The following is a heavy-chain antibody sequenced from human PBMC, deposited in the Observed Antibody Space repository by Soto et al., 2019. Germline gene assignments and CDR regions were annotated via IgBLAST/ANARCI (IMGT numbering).Heavy chain of an antibody. CDR3: VKAGWSGFDVLYFFFDH. Sequence: PGGSLRLSCAASGFTFSTYAMHWVRQAPGKGLEWLAVISYDGIHSYYADSVKGRFTISRDNSKNTLYLEMNRLRPEDTAVYYCVKAGWSGFDVLYFFFDHWGQGALVTVSS. CDR1: GFTFSTYA. V-gene: IGHV3-30*18. D-gene: IGHD5-12*01. CDR2: ISYDGIHS. J-gene: IGHJ4*02.